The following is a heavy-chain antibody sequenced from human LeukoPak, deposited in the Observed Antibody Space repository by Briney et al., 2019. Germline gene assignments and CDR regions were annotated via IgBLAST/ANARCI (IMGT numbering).Heavy chain of an antibody. J-gene: IGHJ4*02. V-gene: IGHV3-7*05. CDR2: IKQDGSEK. CDR3: ARWARGGSGPY. CDR1: GFTFSRFW. Sequence: GGSLRLSCAASGFTFSRFWMSWVRQAPGKGLEWVANIKQDGSEKHHADSVKGRLTISRDNGKNSLYLQLNSLRAEDTAVYYCARWARGGSGPYWGQGTLVTVSS. D-gene: IGHD2-15*01.